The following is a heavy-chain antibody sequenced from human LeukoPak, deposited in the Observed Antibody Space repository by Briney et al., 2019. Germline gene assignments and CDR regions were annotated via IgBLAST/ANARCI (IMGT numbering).Heavy chain of an antibody. CDR1: GYSFSSGYY. J-gene: IGHJ4*02. CDR3: ARHAPKYSSGTYYFDY. CDR2: IYHSGST. Sequence: PSETLSLTCAVSGYSFSSGYYWGWIRQPPGKGLEWIGSIYHSGSTYYNPSLESRVTISVDTSKNQFSLKLSSVTAADTAVYYCARHAPKYSSGTYYFDYWGQGTLVTVSS. V-gene: IGHV4-38-2*01. D-gene: IGHD6-19*01.